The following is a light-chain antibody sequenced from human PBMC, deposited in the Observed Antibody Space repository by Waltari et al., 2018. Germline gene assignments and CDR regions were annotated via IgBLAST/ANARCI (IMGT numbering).Light chain of an antibody. CDR1: SSDVDAYDY. J-gene: IGLJ3*02. CDR3: TSYTVGSIWV. CDR2: DVT. V-gene: IGLV2-14*03. Sequence: QSALTQPASVSGSPGQSITISCTGTSSDVDAYDYVSWYQQHPGKVPKLLIYDVTHRPSGVSNRFSGSKSGNTASLTISGLQAEDEADYYCTSYTVGSIWVFGGGTQVTVL.